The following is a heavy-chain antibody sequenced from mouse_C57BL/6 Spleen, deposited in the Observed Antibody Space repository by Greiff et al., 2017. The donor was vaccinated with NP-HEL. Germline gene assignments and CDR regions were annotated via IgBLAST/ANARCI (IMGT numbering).Heavy chain of an antibody. CDR3: ARNYYGSSPGFAY. D-gene: IGHD1-1*01. V-gene: IGHV1-52*01. CDR1: GYTFTSYW. CDR2: IDPSDSET. Sequence: QVQLQQPGAELVRPGSSVKLSCKASGYTFTSYWMHWVKQRPIQGLEWIGNIDPSDSETHYNQKFKDKATLTVYKSSSTAYMQLSSLTSEDSAVYYCARNYYGSSPGFAYWGQGTLVTVSA. J-gene: IGHJ3*01.